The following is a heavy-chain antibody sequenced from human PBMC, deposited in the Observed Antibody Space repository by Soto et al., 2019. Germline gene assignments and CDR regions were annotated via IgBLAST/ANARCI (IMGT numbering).Heavy chain of an antibody. CDR2: ISYDGSDK. CDR3: AKELSGYDPGFEY. CDR1: GFIFSNYG. D-gene: IGHD5-12*01. V-gene: IGHV3-30*18. J-gene: IGHJ4*02. Sequence: GGSLRLSCAASGFIFSNYGMHWVRQAPGKGLEWVAVISYDGSDKRYADPVRGRFTISRDNSKNTLFLQVTSLRAEDTAVYYCAKELSGYDPGFEYWGQGTPVTVSS.